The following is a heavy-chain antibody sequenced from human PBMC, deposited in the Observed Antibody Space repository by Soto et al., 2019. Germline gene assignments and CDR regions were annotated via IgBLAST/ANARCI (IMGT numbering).Heavy chain of an antibody. CDR1: GFTFSSYT. J-gene: IGHJ4*02. Sequence: GGSLRLSCAASGFTFSSYTMNWVRQAPGKGLEWVSSISATGAYMYYADSVKGRFTVSRDNARNSLYLQMNSLRVDDSAVYYCARDPGIELWTYYSDFWGQGTLVTVSS. CDR2: ISATGAYM. D-gene: IGHD1-26*01. CDR3: ARDPGIELWTYYSDF. V-gene: IGHV3-21*01.